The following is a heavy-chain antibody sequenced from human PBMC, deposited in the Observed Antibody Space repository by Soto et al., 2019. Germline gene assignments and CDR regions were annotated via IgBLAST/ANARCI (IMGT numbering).Heavy chain of an antibody. Sequence: QVQLQESGPGLVKPSGTLSLTCAVSGGSINSSNWWTWVRQPPGQGLEWIGEIYHSGRTNYNPSLKSRVTISIVTSTNQFSLKLASVTAADTAVYYCAGYYGSGSYYLDWFDPWGQGTLVTVSS. CDR2: IYHSGRT. J-gene: IGHJ5*02. CDR1: GGSINSSNW. D-gene: IGHD3-10*01. CDR3: AGYYGSGSYYLDWFDP. V-gene: IGHV4-4*02.